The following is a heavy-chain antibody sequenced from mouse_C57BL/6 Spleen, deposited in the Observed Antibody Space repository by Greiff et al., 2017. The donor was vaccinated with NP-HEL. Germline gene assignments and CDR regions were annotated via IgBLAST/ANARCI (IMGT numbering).Heavy chain of an antibody. V-gene: IGHV1-55*01. J-gene: IGHJ4*01. CDR1: GYTFTSYW. CDR2: IYPGSGST. CDR3: ARYHDGSRNYAMDY. Sequence: VQLQQPGAELVKPGASVKMSCKASGYTFTSYWITWVKQRPGQGLEWIGDIYPGSGSTNYNEKFKSKATLTVDTSSSTAYMQLSSLTSEDSAVYYCARYHDGSRNYAMDYWGQGTSVTVSS. D-gene: IGHD1-1*01.